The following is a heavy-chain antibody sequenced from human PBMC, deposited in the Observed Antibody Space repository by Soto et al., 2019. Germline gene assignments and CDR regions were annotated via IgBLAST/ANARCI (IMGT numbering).Heavy chain of an antibody. D-gene: IGHD2-8*02. V-gene: IGHV4-61*01. Sequence: PSETLSLTCTVSGGSVSSGSYYWSWIRQPPGKGLEWIGYIYYSRSTNYNPSLKSRVTISVDTSKNQFSLKLSSVTAADTAVYYCARDTGSGFDPWGQGILVTVSS. CDR2: IYYSRST. J-gene: IGHJ5*02. CDR3: ARDTGSGFDP. CDR1: GGSVSSGSYY.